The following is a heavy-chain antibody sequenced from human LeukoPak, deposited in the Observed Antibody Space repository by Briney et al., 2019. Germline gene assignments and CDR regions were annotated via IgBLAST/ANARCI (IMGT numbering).Heavy chain of an antibody. Sequence: GGSLRLSCAASGFTFSDYYMSWIRQAPGKGLEWVSYMSSSSSYTNYADSVKGRFTISRDNAKNSLYLQMNSLRAEDTAVYYCARSGYYYGSGSYYSGAFDYWGQGTLVTVSS. J-gene: IGHJ4*02. CDR1: GFTFSDYY. CDR3: ARSGYYYGSGSYYSGAFDY. CDR2: MSSSSSYT. V-gene: IGHV3-11*03. D-gene: IGHD3-10*01.